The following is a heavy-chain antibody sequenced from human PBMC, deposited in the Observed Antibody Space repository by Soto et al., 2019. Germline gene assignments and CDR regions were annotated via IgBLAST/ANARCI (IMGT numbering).Heavy chain of an antibody. CDR2: IYYSGST. CDR1: GGSISSYY. D-gene: IGHD2-15*01. Sequence: SETLSLTCTVSGGSISSYYWSWVRQPPGKGLEWIGYIYYSGSTNYNPSLKSRVTISVDTSKNQFSLKLSSVTAADTAVYYCASTTQVLRRGAFDIWGQGTMVTVSS. J-gene: IGHJ3*02. CDR3: ASTTQVLRRGAFDI. V-gene: IGHV4-59*01.